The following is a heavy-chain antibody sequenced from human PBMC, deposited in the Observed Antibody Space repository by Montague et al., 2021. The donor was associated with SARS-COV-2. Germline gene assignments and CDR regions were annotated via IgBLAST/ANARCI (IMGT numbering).Heavy chain of an antibody. D-gene: IGHD2-15*01. Sequence: SETLSLTCDVYGGSFSSYWSWIRQPPGRGLEWVGQISHGGGTNYNPSPKSRVTISVDTSKNQVSLKLSSATAADTAVYYCASHCGGGRCYFGMDVWGQGTTVAVSS. CDR2: ISHGGGT. J-gene: IGHJ6*02. V-gene: IGHV4-34*01. CDR3: ASHCGGGRCYFGMDV. CDR1: GGSFSSY.